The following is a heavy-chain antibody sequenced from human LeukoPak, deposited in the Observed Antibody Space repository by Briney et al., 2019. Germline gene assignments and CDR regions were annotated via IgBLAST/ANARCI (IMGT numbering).Heavy chain of an antibody. V-gene: IGHV4-39*01. CDR2: IYYSGST. Sequence: SETLSLTCTVSGGSISSSDYYWGWLRQPPGKGLEWIGSIYYSGSTYYNPSLKSRVTISVDTSKNQFSLKLSSVTAADTAVYYCARGPGWELHYWGQGTLVTVSS. J-gene: IGHJ4*02. CDR3: ARGPGWELHY. CDR1: GGSISSSDYY. D-gene: IGHD1-26*01.